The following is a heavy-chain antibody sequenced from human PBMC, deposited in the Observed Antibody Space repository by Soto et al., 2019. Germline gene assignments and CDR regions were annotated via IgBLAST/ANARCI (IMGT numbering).Heavy chain of an antibody. D-gene: IGHD6-6*01. CDR1: GFSFSTYA. CDR3: ARDPYSSSQYYFDY. J-gene: IGHJ4*02. V-gene: IGHV3-23*01. Sequence: GGSLRLSCAASGFSFSTYALSWVRQAPGKGLDWVSVISGSGGSTDYAGSVKGRFTISRDNSKNALYLQMNSLRAEDTAVYYCARDPYSSSQYYFDYWGQGTLVTVSS. CDR2: ISGSGGST.